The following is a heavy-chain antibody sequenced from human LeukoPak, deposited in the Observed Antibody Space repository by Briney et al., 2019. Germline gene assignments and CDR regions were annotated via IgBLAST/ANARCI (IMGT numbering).Heavy chain of an antibody. CDR1: GFAFSSYA. CDR3: ARATGGCDF. Sequence: GGSLRVSCAASGFAFSSYAMTWVRQAPGKWLEWVSAISGGGGNTYYTDSVKGRFAISRDNSKNTVYLQMNSLRVDDTAVYYCARATGGCDFWGQGILVTVSS. J-gene: IGHJ4*02. CDR2: ISGGGGNT. V-gene: IGHV3-23*01. D-gene: IGHD2-15*01.